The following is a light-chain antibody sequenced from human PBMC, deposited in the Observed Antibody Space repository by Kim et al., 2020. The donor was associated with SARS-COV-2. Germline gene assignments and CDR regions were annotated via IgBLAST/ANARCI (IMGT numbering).Light chain of an antibody. CDR1: KLGDKY. CDR2: QDS. CDR3: QAWDSSVVV. V-gene: IGLV3-1*01. J-gene: IGLJ2*01. Sequence: VSPGQTASITCSGDKLGDKYACWYKQKPGQSPVLVIYQDSKRPSGIPERFSGSNSGNTATLTISGTQAMDEADYYCQAWDSSVVVFGGGTQLTVL.